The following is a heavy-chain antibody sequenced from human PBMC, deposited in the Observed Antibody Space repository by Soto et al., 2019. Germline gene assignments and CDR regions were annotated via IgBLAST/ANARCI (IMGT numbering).Heavy chain of an antibody. D-gene: IGHD1-1*01. CDR3: ARFAGGTDY. Sequence: QVQMQESGPGLVKPSETLSLKCGVSGYSISNGYHWGWIRQPPGKGLEWIGNFYPGGSTYYNPSLKSRVTISEDTSKNRFSLNVSSVTAADTAVYYCARFAGGTDYWGQGILVTVSS. J-gene: IGHJ4*02. CDR2: FYPGGST. V-gene: IGHV4-38-2*01. CDR1: GYSISNGYH.